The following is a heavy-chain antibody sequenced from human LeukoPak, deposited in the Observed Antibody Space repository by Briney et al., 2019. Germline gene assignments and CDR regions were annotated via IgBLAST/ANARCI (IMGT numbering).Heavy chain of an antibody. V-gene: IGHV4-61*08. CDR2: IYYSGST. CDR1: GGSISSGDYY. Sequence: SETLSLTCTVSGGSISSGDYYWSWIRQPPGKGLEWIGYIYYSGSTNYNPSLKSRVTISVDTSKNQFSLKLSSVTAADTAVYYCAREYSSGWYSWFDPWGQGTLVTVSS. CDR3: AREYSSGWYSWFDP. J-gene: IGHJ5*02. D-gene: IGHD6-19*01.